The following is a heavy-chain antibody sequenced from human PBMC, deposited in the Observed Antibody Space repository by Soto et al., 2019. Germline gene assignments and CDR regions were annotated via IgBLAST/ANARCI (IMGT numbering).Heavy chain of an antibody. CDR2: IYFSEST. Sequence: SETLSLTCNVSGASISSGDYYWSWIRQPPGKGLEWIGYIYFSESTSYNPSLKSRVTISGDKSKNQFSLRLTSVTAADTAVYYCGIVDMITVGGITGPTDAFDRGGQGKMVTAS. D-gene: IGHD3-16*01. CDR1: GASISSGDYY. V-gene: IGHV4-30-4*01. CDR3: GIVDMITVGGITGPTDAFDR. J-gene: IGHJ3*01.